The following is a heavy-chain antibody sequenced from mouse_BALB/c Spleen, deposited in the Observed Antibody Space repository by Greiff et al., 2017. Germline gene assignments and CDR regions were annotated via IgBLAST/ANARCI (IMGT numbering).Heavy chain of an antibody. CDR3: ARQYYYGSDWYFDV. J-gene: IGHJ1*01. CDR2: ISNGGGST. V-gene: IGHV5-12-2*01. CDR1: GFTFSSYT. Sequence: EVKVEESGGGLVQPGGSLKLSCAASGFTFSSYTMSWVRQTPEKRLEWVAYISNGGGSTYYPDTVKGRFTISRDNAKNTLYLQMSSLKSEDTAMYYCARQYYYGSDWYFDVWGAGTTVTVSS. D-gene: IGHD1-1*01.